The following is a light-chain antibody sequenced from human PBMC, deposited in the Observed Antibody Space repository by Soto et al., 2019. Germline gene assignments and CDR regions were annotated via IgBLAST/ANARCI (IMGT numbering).Light chain of an antibody. Sequence: QSVLTQPPSVSAAPGQRVTISCSGSYTVNWYQQFPGTAPKFLIDSNNQRPSGVPDRFSASKSGTSASLAISGLQSEDEADFYCAAWDDSLNGFVFGTGTKVTVL. J-gene: IGLJ1*01. V-gene: IGLV1-44*01. CDR3: AAWDDSLNGFV. CDR2: SNN. CDR1: YT.